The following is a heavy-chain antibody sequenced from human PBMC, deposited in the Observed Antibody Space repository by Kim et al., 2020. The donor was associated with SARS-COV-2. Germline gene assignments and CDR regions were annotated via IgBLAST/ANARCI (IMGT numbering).Heavy chain of an antibody. J-gene: IGHJ6*02. CDR1: GFTFSSYW. CDR3: ARARVDTIFGVVIIEPPHYGMDV. CDR2: IKQDGSEK. V-gene: IGHV3-7*01. Sequence: GGSLRLSCAASGFTFSSYWMSWVRQAPGKGLEWVANIKQDGSEKYYVDSVKGRFTISRDNAKNSLYLQMNSLRAEDTAVYYCARARVDTIFGVVIIEPPHYGMDVWGQGTTVTVSS. D-gene: IGHD3-3*01.